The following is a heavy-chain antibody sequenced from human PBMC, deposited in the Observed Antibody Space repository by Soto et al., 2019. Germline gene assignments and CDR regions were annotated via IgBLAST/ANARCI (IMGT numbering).Heavy chain of an antibody. CDR3: AKTADYSGSGSHYLLLDY. CDR2: ISGSGGNT. Sequence: PGGSLRLSCAASGFTFSDYAMSWVRQAPGKGLEWVSTISGSGGNTYYTDSEKGRFTISRDNSKSTLYLQMNSLRGEDTAVYYCAKTADYSGSGSHYLLLDYWAQGTLVTVSS. V-gene: IGHV3-23*01. J-gene: IGHJ4*01. CDR1: GFTFSDYA. D-gene: IGHD3-10*01.